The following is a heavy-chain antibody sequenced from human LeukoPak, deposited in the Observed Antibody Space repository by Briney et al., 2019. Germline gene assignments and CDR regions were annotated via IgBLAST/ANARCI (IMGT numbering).Heavy chain of an antibody. J-gene: IGHJ4*02. CDR3: ARGPIAARPRGLPRYFDY. Sequence: PGGSLRLSCAASGFTFSNYAMSWVRQAPGKGLEWVSSISSSSSYIYYADSVKGRFTISRDNAKNSLYLQMNSLRAEDTAVYYCARGPIAARPRGLPRYFDYWGQGTLVTVSS. CDR2: ISSSSSYI. V-gene: IGHV3-21*01. CDR1: GFTFSNYA. D-gene: IGHD6-6*01.